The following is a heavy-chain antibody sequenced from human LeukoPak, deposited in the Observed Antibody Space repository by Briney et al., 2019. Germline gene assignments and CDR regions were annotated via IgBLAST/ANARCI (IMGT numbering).Heavy chain of an antibody. CDR3: ARVLRRDGYNRYFDY. J-gene: IGHJ4*02. D-gene: IGHD5-24*01. V-gene: IGHV1-2*02. CDR1: GYTFTAYY. CDR2: INPNSGVT. Sequence: GASVKVSCKASGYTFTAYYIHWVRQAPGQGLEWMGWINPNSGVTNYAQKFQGRVTMSRDTPITTAFMELCRLRYADTAVYYCARVLRRDGYNRYFDYWGQGTLVTVSS.